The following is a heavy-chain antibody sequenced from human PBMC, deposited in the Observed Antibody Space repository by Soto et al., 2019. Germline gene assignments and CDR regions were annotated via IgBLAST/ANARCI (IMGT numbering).Heavy chain of an antibody. CDR1: GDSLSGYA. J-gene: IGHJ5*02. Sequence: QVLPHQWGSGLLGPSETLSLTCDVHGDSLSGYAWSWIRQPPGKGLVWIGEITFRGVTNNHPSLKSRLSMSVDTSKKRISLNVSSVTAADTALYFCARKLEASIRHVEWFSYKWLDPWGPGTLVTVSS. CDR2: ITFRGVT. V-gene: IGHV4-34*01. D-gene: IGHD3-9*01. CDR3: ARKLEASIRHVEWFSYKWLDP.